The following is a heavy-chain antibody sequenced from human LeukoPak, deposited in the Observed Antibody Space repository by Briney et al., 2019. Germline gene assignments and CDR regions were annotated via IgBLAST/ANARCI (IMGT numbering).Heavy chain of an antibody. Sequence: GASVKVSCKVSGYTLTELSMHWVRQAPGKGLEWMGGFDPEDGETIYAQKFKGRVTMTEDTSTDTAYMELSSLRSEDTAVYYCATDLSSDYVWGSYRHALDYWGQGTLVTVSS. CDR2: FDPEDGET. CDR1: GYTLTELS. D-gene: IGHD3-16*02. J-gene: IGHJ4*02. CDR3: ATDLSSDYVWGSYRHALDY. V-gene: IGHV1-24*01.